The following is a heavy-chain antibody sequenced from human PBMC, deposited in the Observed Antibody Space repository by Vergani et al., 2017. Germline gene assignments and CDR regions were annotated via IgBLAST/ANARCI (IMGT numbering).Heavy chain of an antibody. J-gene: IGHJ5*02. V-gene: IGHV3-23*01. D-gene: IGHD2-21*01. CDR2: ISGSGGST. CDR3: ARDLLLLYHRFDP. CDR1: GFTFNHYA. Sequence: EVQLLESGGDLVQPGGSLRLSCAASGFTFNHYAMNWVRQAPGKGLEWVSGISGSGGSTYYAGSVKGRFTISRDSSKNTLYLQMNSLRDEDTGVYYCARDLLLLYHRFDPWGQGTLVTVSS.